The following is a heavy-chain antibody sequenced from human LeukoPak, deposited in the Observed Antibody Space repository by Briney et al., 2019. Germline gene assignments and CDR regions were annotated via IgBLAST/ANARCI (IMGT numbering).Heavy chain of an antibody. V-gene: IGHV3-9*01. D-gene: IGHD3-10*01. CDR2: VSWNSDRI. CDR1: GFKFDDYA. CDR3: AKDRLTGGDFYAMDV. J-gene: IGHJ6*02. Sequence: GGSLRLSCAASGFKFDDYAMYWVRQAPGKGLEWVSGVSWNSDRIAYADSVKGRFTISRDNAKRSLHLHMKSLRTEDTALYFCAKDRLTGGDFYAMDVWGQGTTVTVSS.